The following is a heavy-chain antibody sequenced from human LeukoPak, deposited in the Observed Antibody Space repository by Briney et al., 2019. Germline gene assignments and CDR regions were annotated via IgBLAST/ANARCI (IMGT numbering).Heavy chain of an antibody. CDR2: ISSNGGST. D-gene: IGHD2-21*01. CDR3: VKGGGESYYGMDV. V-gene: IGHV3-64D*09. CDR1: GFTFSSYA. Sequence: GGSLRLSCSASGFTFSSYAMHWVRQAPGKGLEYVSAISSNGGSTYYADSVKGRFTIPRDNSKNTLYLQMSSLRAEDTAVYYCVKGGGESYYGMDVWGQGTTVTVSS. J-gene: IGHJ6*02.